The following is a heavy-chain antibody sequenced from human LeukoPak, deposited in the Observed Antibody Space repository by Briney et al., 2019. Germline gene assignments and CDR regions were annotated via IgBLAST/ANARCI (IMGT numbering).Heavy chain of an antibody. Sequence: GGSLRLSCAASGFTFSSYGMHWVRQAPGKGLEWVAVISYDGSNKYYADSVKGRFTISRDNSKNTLYLQMNSLRAEDTAVYYCAKDRGGYSGYDTIGYWGQGTLVTVSS. D-gene: IGHD5-12*01. V-gene: IGHV3-30*18. CDR3: AKDRGGYSGYDTIGY. J-gene: IGHJ4*02. CDR1: GFTFSSYG. CDR2: ISYDGSNK.